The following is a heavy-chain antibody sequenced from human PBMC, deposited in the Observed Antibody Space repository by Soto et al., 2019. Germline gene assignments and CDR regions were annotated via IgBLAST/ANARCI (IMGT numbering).Heavy chain of an antibody. V-gene: IGHV1-8*01. CDR3: SRVDPGETSPFDH. D-gene: IGHD3-10*01. Sequence: GASVKVSCKASGYTFTSYDINWVRQATGQGLEWMGWMNPNSGNTGYAQKFQGRVTMTRNTSISTAYMEPSSLISEDTAVYYCSRVDPGETSPFDHWGQGTLVTVSS. CDR1: GYTFTSYD. J-gene: IGHJ4*02. CDR2: MNPNSGNT.